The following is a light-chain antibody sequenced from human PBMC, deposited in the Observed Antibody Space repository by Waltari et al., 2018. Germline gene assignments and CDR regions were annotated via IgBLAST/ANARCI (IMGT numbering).Light chain of an antibody. CDR3: QERSNWPRGA. J-gene: IGKJ4*01. CDR1: QNVRTY. Sequence: EIVLTQSPATLSLSPGERATLSCRASQNVRTYLAWFQHRPGQAPRLLIYDASNRATDVPARFTGSGSGTDFTLTISSLQPEDFALYYCQERSNWPRGAFGGGTKVEIK. CDR2: DAS. V-gene: IGKV3-11*01.